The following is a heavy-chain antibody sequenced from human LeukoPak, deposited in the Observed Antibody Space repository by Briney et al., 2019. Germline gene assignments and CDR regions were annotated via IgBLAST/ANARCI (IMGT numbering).Heavy chain of an antibody. CDR1: GGSFSGYY. CDR3: ARRGGARIVVAPAALTQNRFDP. J-gene: IGHJ5*02. Sequence: SETLSLTCAVYGGSFSGYYWSSIRQPPGKGLEWIGEINHSGSTNYNPSLKSRVTISVDTSKNQFSLKLSSVTAADTAVYYCARRGGARIVVAPAALTQNRFDPWSQGTLVTVSS. CDR2: INHSGST. V-gene: IGHV4-34*01. D-gene: IGHD2-2*01.